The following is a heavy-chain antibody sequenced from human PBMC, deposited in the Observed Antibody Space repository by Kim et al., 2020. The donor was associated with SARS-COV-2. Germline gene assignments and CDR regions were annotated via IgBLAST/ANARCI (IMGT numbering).Heavy chain of an antibody. CDR2: IIPIFGTA. CDR1: GGTFSSYA. V-gene: IGHV1-69*13. J-gene: IGHJ6*02. Sequence: SVKVSCKASGGTFSSYAISWVRQAPGQGLEWMGGIIPIFGTANYAQKFQGRVTITADESTSTAYMELSSLRSEDTAVYYCARAQWGGSSPGYYYYGMDVWGQGTTVTVSS. D-gene: IGHD6-6*01. CDR3: ARAQWGGSSPGYYYYGMDV.